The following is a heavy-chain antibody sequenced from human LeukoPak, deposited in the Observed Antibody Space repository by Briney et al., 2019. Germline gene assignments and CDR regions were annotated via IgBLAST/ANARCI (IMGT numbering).Heavy chain of an antibody. V-gene: IGHV1-18*01. Sequence: ASVKVSCKASGYTFTSYGISWVRQAPGQGLEWMGWISAYNGNTNYAQKLQGRVTMTTDTSTSTAYMELRSLRSDDAAVYYCARDSSDFWPEGLFDPWGQGTLVTVSS. CDR1: GYTFTSYG. CDR2: ISAYNGNT. D-gene: IGHD3/OR15-3a*01. J-gene: IGHJ5*02. CDR3: ARDSSDFWPEGLFDP.